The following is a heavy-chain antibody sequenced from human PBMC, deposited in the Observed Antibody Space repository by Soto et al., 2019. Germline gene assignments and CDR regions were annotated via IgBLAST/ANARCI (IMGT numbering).Heavy chain of an antibody. D-gene: IGHD2-8*01. J-gene: IGHJ4*02. CDR3: AGFGVGDRDDK. V-gene: IGHV4-4*01. CDR1: GFTFSNAW. Sequence: GSLRLSCAASGFTFSNAWMSWVRQAPGKGLEWVGYISHSETTYYSPALKNRIIISSDCSMNQFSLRLNSVTAADTAVYFCAGFGVGDRDDKWGQGTLVTSPQ. CDR2: ISHSETT.